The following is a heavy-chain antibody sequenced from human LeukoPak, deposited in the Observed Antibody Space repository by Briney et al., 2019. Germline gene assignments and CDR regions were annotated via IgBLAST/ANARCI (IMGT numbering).Heavy chain of an antibody. CDR1: GFTFSSYW. V-gene: IGHV3-7*01. CDR3: ARVSGTYYYDSSGYYYYYYYMDV. D-gene: IGHD3-22*01. CDR2: KKQDGSEK. J-gene: IGHJ6*03. Sequence: GGSLRLSCAASGFTFSSYWMSWVCQAPGKGLEWVANKKQDGSEKYYVDSVKGRFTISRDNAKNSLYLQMNSLRAEDTAVYYCARVSGTYYYDSSGYYYYYYYMDVWGKGTTVTVSS.